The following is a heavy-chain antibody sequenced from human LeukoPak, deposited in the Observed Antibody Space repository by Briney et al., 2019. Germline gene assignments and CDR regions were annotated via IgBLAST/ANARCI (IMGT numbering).Heavy chain of an antibody. CDR1: GGSFNGYY. CDR3: ARGSVEGGFDY. D-gene: IGHD2-15*01. V-gene: IGHV4-34*01. CDR2: INHSGST. J-gene: IGHJ4*02. Sequence: SETLSLTCAVYGGSFNGYYWSWIRQPPGKGLEWIGEINHSGSTNYNPSLKSRVTISVDTSKNQFSLKLSSVTAADTAVYYCARGSVEGGFDYWGQGTLVTVSS.